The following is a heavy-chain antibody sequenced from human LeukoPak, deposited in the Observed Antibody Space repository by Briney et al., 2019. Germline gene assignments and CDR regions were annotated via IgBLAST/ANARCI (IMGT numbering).Heavy chain of an antibody. V-gene: IGHV1-69*13. Sequence: EASVKVSCTASGGTFSSYAISWVRQAPGQGLEWMGGIIPIFGTANYAQKFQGRVTITADESTSTAYMELSSLRSEDTAVYYCARAQSGDTAMVGFDYWDQGTLVTVSS. CDR3: ARAQSGDTAMVGFDY. J-gene: IGHJ4*02. CDR1: GGTFSSYA. CDR2: IIPIFGTA. D-gene: IGHD5-18*01.